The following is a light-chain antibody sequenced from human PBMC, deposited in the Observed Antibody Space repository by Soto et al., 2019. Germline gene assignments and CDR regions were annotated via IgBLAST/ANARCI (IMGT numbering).Light chain of an antibody. J-gene: IGLJ3*02. V-gene: IGLV2-14*01. CDR3: SSYTSSSTRV. Sequence: QSVLTRPASVSGSPGQSITISCTGTSSDVGGYNYGSWYQQHPGKAPKLMIYEVSNRPSGVSNRFSGSKSGNTASLTISGLQAEDDADYYCSSYTSSSTRVFGAGTTVTVL. CDR1: SSDVGGYNY. CDR2: EVS.